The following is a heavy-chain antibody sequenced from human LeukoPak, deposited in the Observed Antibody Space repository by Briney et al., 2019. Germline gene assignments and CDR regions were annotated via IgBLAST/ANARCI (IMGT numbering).Heavy chain of an antibody. D-gene: IGHD2-21*01. CDR1: GFTFSSYW. CDR2: INSDGSST. Sequence: PGGSLRLSCAASGFTFSSYWMHWVRQAPGKGLLWVSRINSDGSSTTYADSVKGRFTISRDNAKNTLYMQMNSLRAEDTAVYYCAKDRGKIVVVSLFDYWGQGTLVTVSS. J-gene: IGHJ4*02. CDR3: AKDRGKIVVVSLFDY. V-gene: IGHV3-74*01.